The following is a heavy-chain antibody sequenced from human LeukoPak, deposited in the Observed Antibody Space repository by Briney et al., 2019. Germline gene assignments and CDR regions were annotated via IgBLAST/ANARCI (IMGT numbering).Heavy chain of an antibody. D-gene: IGHD1-26*01. CDR3: ARRTSNPVGAIDY. J-gene: IGHJ4*02. CDR1: GGSISISNYY. V-gene: IGHV4-39*01. CDR2: ISYSGT. Sequence: SETLSLTWTVSGGSISISNYYWGWIRQHPGRGLEWIGSISYSGTYYNPSLKSRLTISVDTSKNHFSLNLRSVTAADTAVYYCARRTSNPVGAIDYWGQGTLVTVSS.